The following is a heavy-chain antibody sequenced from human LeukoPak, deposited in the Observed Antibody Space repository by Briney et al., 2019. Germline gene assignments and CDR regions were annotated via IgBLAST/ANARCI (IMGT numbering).Heavy chain of an antibody. D-gene: IGHD3-16*01. V-gene: IGHV4-39*07. Sequence: SETLSLTCTVSGGSISSSSYYWGWIRQPPGKGLEWIGSIYHSGSTYYNPSLKSRVTISVDTSKNQFSLKLSSVTAADTAVYYCARVGGGSDWFDPWGQGTLVTVSS. J-gene: IGHJ5*02. CDR1: GGSISSSSYY. CDR2: IYHSGST. CDR3: ARVGGGSDWFDP.